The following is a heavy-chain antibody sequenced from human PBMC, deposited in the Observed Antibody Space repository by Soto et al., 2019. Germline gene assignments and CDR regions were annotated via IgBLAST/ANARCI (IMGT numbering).Heavy chain of an antibody. CDR2: ILPIFGKA. V-gene: IGHV1-69*01. Sequence: QMQLVQSGAEVKKPGSSVKVSCKASGGTFSSYAISWVRQAPGQGLEWMGGILPIFGKANYAQKFQGRVTITADESTSTAYMELSSLRSEDTAVYYCARDPQGSYWGGGFDYWGQGTLVTVSS. J-gene: IGHJ4*02. CDR1: GGTFSSYA. CDR3: ARDPQGSYWGGGFDY. D-gene: IGHD1-26*01.